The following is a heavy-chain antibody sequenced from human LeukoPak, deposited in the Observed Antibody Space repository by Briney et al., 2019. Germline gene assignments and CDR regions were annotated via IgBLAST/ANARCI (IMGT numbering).Heavy chain of an antibody. Sequence: GGSLRLSCAASGFTFSSYAMSWVRQAPGKGLEWVANIKEDGSEKYYVDSVEGRITISRDNGKSSLYLQMNSLRAEDTALYYCARGGSRFSSWGQGTLVTVSS. CDR3: ARGGSRFSS. CDR2: IKEDGSEK. J-gene: IGHJ5*02. CDR1: GFTFSSYA. V-gene: IGHV3-7*04.